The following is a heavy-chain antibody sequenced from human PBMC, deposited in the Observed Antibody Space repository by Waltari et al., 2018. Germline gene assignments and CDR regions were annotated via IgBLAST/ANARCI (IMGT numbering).Heavy chain of an antibody. Sequence: EVQLVESGGGLVKPGGSLRLPFAPSGFTLRSYSMTWFRQAPGKGLEWVSSISSSSSYIYYADSVKGRFTISRDNAKNSLYLQMNSLRAEDTAVYYCARGSHDYGDYVVFDYWGQGTLVTVSS. CDR3: ARGSHDYGDYVVFDY. D-gene: IGHD4-17*01. V-gene: IGHV3-21*01. CDR2: ISSSSSYI. CDR1: GFTLRSYS. J-gene: IGHJ4*02.